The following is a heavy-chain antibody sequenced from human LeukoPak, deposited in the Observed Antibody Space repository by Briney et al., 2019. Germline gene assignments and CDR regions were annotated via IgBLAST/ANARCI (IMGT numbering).Heavy chain of an antibody. J-gene: IGHJ4*02. D-gene: IGHD2-8*02. Sequence: SETLSLTCTVSGGSINTSPYYWGWVRQPPEKGLEWLGSISYSGTAYCNPSLRSRVTVSRDTSKNQFSLNLNSVTAADTAVYYCVRVRTGSISDHWGQGILVIVSS. CDR2: ISYSGTA. CDR3: VRVRTGSISDH. CDR1: GGSINTSPYY. V-gene: IGHV4-39*07.